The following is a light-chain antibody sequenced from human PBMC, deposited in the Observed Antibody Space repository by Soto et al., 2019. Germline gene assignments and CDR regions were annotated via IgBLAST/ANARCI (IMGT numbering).Light chain of an antibody. CDR3: SSYTTSNTRQIV. V-gene: IGLV2-14*01. CDR1: SSDVGGYNY. CDR2: DVS. Sequence: QSALTQPASVSGSPGQSITISCTGTSSDVGGYNYVSWYQQHAGKAPKFMIYDVSNRPSGVSNRFSGSKSGNTASLTISGLQAEDEAYYYCSSYTTSNTRQIVFGTGTKLTVL. J-gene: IGLJ1*01.